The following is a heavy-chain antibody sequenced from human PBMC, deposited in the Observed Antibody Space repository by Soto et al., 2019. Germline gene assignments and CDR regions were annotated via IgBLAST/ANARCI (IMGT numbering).Heavy chain of an antibody. Sequence: EVQLLESGGGLVQPGGSLRLSCAASGFTFSSYAMSWVRQAPGKGLEWVSAISGSGGSTYYADSVKGRFTISRDNSKNTLYLQMNSLRAEDTAVYYCAKDRGRYGGYEAGFFDYWGQGTLVTVSS. D-gene: IGHD5-12*01. CDR1: GFTFSSYA. CDR2: ISGSGGST. CDR3: AKDRGRYGGYEAGFFDY. J-gene: IGHJ4*02. V-gene: IGHV3-23*01.